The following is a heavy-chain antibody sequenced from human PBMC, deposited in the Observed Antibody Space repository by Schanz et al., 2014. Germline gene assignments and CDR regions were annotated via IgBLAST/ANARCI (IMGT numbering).Heavy chain of an antibody. Sequence: QVQLVESGGGVVQPGRSLRLSCAASGFTFISYGMHWVRQAPGKGLEWVGFISFDGRNTGYAHSVKGRFTISRDNSKNTLFLQMSSLRAEDTAVYYCARAKRFGDMDVWGQGTTVTVSS. CDR1: GFTFISYG. D-gene: IGHD3-10*01. CDR2: ISFDGRNT. J-gene: IGHJ6*02. CDR3: ARAKRFGDMDV. V-gene: IGHV3-33*05.